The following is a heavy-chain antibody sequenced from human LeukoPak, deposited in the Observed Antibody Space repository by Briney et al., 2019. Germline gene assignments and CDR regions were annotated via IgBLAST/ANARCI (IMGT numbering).Heavy chain of an antibody. V-gene: IGHV5-51*01. CDR2: IYPGDSDT. CDR1: GYTFTNYW. Sequence: GESLQISCQGSGYTFTNYWIAWVRQMPGKGLEWMGIIYPGDSDTRYSPSFQGQVTMSADKSTSTAYLQWNSLKASDSAVYYCARLEYYSHSSSSLDPWGHGTLVTVSS. CDR3: ARLEYYSHSSSSLDP. J-gene: IGHJ5*02. D-gene: IGHD3-22*01.